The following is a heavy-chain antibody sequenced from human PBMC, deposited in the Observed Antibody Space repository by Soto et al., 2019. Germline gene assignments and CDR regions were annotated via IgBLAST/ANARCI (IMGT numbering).Heavy chain of an antibody. J-gene: IGHJ5*02. CDR3: AHAPDYDYVWGSYRYTLPHSNWFDP. Sequence: QITLKESGPTLVKPTQTLTLTCTFSGFSLSTSGVGVGWIRQPPGKALEWLALIYWDDDKRYSPSLKSRLTITEAPSKHQLLHTLTDMDPVDTATSYCAHAPDYDYVWGSYRYTLPHSNWFDPWGQGTLVTVSS. D-gene: IGHD3-16*02. CDR1: GFSLSTSGVG. CDR2: IYWDDDK. V-gene: IGHV2-5*02.